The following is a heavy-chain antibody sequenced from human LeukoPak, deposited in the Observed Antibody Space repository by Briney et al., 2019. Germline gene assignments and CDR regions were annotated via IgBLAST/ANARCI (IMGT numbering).Heavy chain of an antibody. CDR3: SKAPYYVLPCFDY. CDR1: GFTFSTYG. Sequence: GGSLRLSCAASGFTFSTYGMSWVRQAPGKGLEWVSGISDGGDNTYYADSVKGRFTISRDNSKSTLYLQMNSLRAEDTAVYYCSKAPYYVLPCFDYWGQGTLVTVSS. D-gene: IGHD3-10*02. CDR2: ISDGGDNT. V-gene: IGHV3-23*01. J-gene: IGHJ4*02.